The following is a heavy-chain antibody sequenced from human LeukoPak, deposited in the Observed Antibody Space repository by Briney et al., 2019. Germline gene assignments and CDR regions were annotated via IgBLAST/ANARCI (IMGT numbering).Heavy chain of an antibody. CDR1: GFIFSNYA. CDR2: IIGSGAAT. V-gene: IGHV3-23*01. D-gene: IGHD2-15*01. CDR3: AKQPCSGGSCYSGLADY. Sequence: GGSLRLSCAASGFIFSNYAMTWVRQVPGKGLEWVSTIIGSGAATYYADSVKGRFTISRDNSKNTLYVQMNSLRAEDTAVYYCAKQPCSGGSCYSGLADYWGQGTLVTVSS. J-gene: IGHJ4*02.